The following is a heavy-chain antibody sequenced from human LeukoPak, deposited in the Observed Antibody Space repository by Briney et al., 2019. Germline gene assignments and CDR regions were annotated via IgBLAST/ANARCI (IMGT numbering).Heavy chain of an antibody. J-gene: IGHJ4*02. D-gene: IGHD3-10*01. V-gene: IGHV4-59*01. CDR1: GGSISNYY. CDR3: ARGGERIRGPYFNS. Sequence: SETLSLTCTVSGGSISNYYWSWIRQSPGKGLEWIGYIYYSGSTNCNPSLKSRVTVSLDTSKNQFSLKLSSVTAADTAVYYCARGGERIRGPYFNSLGQ. CDR2: IYYSGST.